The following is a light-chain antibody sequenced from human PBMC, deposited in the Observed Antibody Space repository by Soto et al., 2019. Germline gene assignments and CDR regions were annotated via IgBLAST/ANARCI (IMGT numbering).Light chain of an antibody. J-gene: IGKJ1*01. CDR2: GAS. V-gene: IGKV3-15*01. CDR1: QSVNSK. CDR3: QQYNNWWT. Sequence: EMVITQSPATLSVSQGERATLSCRASQSVNSKLAWYQQKPGRAPRLLIYGASTRATGIPARFSGSGSGTEFTLTISSLQSEDFAVYYCQQYNNWWTFCQGTKVDIK.